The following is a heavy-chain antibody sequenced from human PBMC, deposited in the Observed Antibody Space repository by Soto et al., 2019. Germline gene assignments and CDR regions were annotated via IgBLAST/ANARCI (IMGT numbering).Heavy chain of an antibody. CDR3: AKWYCSGGSCYPTFDS. D-gene: IGHD2-15*01. Sequence: EVQLMESGGGFVQPGGSLRLSCAGSGFTLKNYAMSWVRQAPGKGLEWVSGISGSGGSTYYTDSVKGRFTMSRDNSKNTLYLQMNSLRAEDTAVYYCAKWYCSGGSCYPTFDSWGQGTLVTVSS. CDR2: ISGSGGST. V-gene: IGHV3-23*01. J-gene: IGHJ4*02. CDR1: GFTLKNYA.